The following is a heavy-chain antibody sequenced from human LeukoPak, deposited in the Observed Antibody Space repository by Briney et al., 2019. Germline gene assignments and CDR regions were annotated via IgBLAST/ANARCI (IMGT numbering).Heavy chain of an antibody. CDR3: ARDGTFDY. V-gene: IGHV1-2*02. CDR1: GYSFTGYY. J-gene: IGHJ4*02. CDR2: INPDSGAT. Sequence: GASVTVSCKASGYSFTGYYMHWVRQAPGRGLEWMGWINPDSGATNYAQKFQGRVTMTRDTSISTVYMEMSRLTSVDTAVYYCARDGTFDYWGQGTLVTVSS.